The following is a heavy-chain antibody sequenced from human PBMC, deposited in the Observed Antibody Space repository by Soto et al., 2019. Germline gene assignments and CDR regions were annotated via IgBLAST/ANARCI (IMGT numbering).Heavy chain of an antibody. Sequence: GGSLRLSCAGSGLTFNNYAVSWVRQAPGKGLEWVSAIVGSGVIRYYADSVKGRFTVSRDNSKNTLYLHMNSLRAEDTAVYYCAGGGYYGGDSYSGGLDEWGQGSLVTVSS. CDR1: GLTFNNYA. CDR3: AGGGYYGGDSYSGGLDE. CDR2: IVGSGVIR. D-gene: IGHD2-21*02. V-gene: IGHV3-23*01. J-gene: IGHJ4*02.